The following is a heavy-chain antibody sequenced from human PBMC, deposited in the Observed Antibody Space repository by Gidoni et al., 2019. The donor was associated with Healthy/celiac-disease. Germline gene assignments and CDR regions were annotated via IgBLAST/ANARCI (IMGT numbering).Heavy chain of an antibody. J-gene: IGHJ3*02. CDR3: ARGLGGDSYAHDAFDI. CDR2: TIPIFGAV. D-gene: IGHD5-18*01. V-gene: IGHV1-69*01. CDR1: RGTFSSYA. Sequence: QVQLVQSGAEVKKPGSSVRVSCKASRGTFSSYAINWVRQAPGQGLEWMGGTIPIFGAVNYAQKFQGRGTMTADESTRTAYMERSSQRSEDTDVYDCARGLGGDSYAHDAFDIWGQGTMVTVSS.